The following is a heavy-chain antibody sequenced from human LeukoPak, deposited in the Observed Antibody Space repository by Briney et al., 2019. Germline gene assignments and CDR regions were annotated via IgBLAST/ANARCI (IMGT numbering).Heavy chain of an antibody. Sequence: PSETLSLTCTVSGASISSGGYYWTWIRQYPEKGLEWIGYIYYTGATYYNPSLQSRVTISGDTSKNQFSLKLSSVTAADTAAYYCAREVGATHYWGQGTLVTVSS. V-gene: IGHV4-31*03. CDR2: IYYTGAT. CDR3: AREVGATHY. D-gene: IGHD1-26*01. CDR1: GASISSGGYY. J-gene: IGHJ4*02.